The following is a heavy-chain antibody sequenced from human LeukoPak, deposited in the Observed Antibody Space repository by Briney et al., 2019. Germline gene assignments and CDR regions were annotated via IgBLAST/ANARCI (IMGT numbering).Heavy chain of an antibody. J-gene: IGHJ4*02. V-gene: IGHV5-51*01. D-gene: IGHD2-15*01. Sequence: GESLKISSKGFGYNFSNYWIGWVRQMPGEGLEWMWIIHPDDSSTRYSPSLQGQVTILSDKSINTAYLQWSSLKASDTAMYYCARRQCSGGSCYYFDSWGQGTLVTVSS. CDR3: ARRQCSGGSCYYFDS. CDR1: GYNFSNYW. CDR2: IHPDDSST.